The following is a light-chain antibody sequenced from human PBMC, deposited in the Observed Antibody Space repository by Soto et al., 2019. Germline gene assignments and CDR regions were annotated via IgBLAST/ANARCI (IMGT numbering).Light chain of an antibody. Sequence: EIVLTQSPGTLSLSPGERATLSCRASQSVSSSYLAWYQQTPGQAPRLIIYGASSRATGIPDRFSGSGSGTDFTLTISRLEPEDFAVYYCHQYDSSPLTFGGGTKVEIK. CDR2: GAS. CDR3: HQYDSSPLT. V-gene: IGKV3-20*01. J-gene: IGKJ4*01. CDR1: QSVSSSY.